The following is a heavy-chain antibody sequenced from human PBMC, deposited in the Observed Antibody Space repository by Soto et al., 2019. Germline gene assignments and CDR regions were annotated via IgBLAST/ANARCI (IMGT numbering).Heavy chain of an antibody. CDR2: ISYDGSNK. D-gene: IGHD3-10*01. CDR3: AREPRAGFDY. J-gene: IGHJ4*02. CDR1: GFTFSSYA. V-gene: IGHV3-30-3*01. Sequence: QVQLVESGGGVVQPGRSLRLSCAASGFTFSSYAMHWVRQAPGKGLEWVAVISYDGSNKYYADSVKGRFTVSRDNSKNTLYLQMNSLRAEDTAVYYCAREPRAGFDYWGQGTLVTVSS.